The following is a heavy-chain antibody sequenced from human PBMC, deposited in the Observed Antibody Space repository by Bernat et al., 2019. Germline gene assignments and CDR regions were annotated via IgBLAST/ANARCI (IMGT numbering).Heavy chain of an antibody. J-gene: IGHJ4*02. CDR2: ISGSGGTT. Sequence: EVQLLESGGGLVQPGGSLRLSCAASGFTFSTYAVSWVRQAPGKGLEYVSAISGSGGTTFYADSVRGRFTISRDNPKNTLYLQMNSLRAEDTAVYYCARDLLWSGPIDYWGQGTLVTVSS. CDR1: GFTFSTYA. CDR3: ARDLLWSGPIDY. V-gene: IGHV3-23*01. D-gene: IGHD3-3*01.